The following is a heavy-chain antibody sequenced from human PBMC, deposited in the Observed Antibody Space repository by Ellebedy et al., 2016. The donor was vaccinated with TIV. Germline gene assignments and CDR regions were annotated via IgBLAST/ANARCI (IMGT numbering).Heavy chain of an antibody. CDR3: AKGSSNLGGYSYGSLAQPFDY. J-gene: IGHJ4*02. CDR1: GFTFSSFW. D-gene: IGHD5-18*01. Sequence: GESLKISXAASGFTFSSFWMTWFRQAPGKGLEWVANIKQDGSDTNYVDSVKGRFTISRDNTKNTLYLHMSSLRDEDTAVYYCAKGSSNLGGYSYGSLAQPFDYWGQGTLVTVSS. CDR2: IKQDGSDT. V-gene: IGHV3-7*03.